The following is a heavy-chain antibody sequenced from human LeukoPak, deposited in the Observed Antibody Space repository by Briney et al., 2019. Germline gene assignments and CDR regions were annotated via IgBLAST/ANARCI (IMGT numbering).Heavy chain of an antibody. Sequence: SETLSLTCTVSGGSISSSSYYWGWIRQPPGKGLEWIGSIYYSGSTYYNPSLKSRVTISVDTSKNQFSLKLSSVTAADTAVYYCARDYDSSGWFDYWGQGTLVTVSS. CDR3: ARDYDSSGWFDY. J-gene: IGHJ4*02. V-gene: IGHV4-39*07. D-gene: IGHD6-19*01. CDR1: GGSISSSSYY. CDR2: IYYSGST.